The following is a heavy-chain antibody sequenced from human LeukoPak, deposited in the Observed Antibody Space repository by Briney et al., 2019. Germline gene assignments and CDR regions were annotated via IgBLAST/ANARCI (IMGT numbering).Heavy chain of an antibody. CDR3: AKALSIVGATFFDY. V-gene: IGHV3-23*01. CDR2: ISGSGGST. J-gene: IGHJ4*02. Sequence: TGGSLRLPCAASGFTFSSYAMSWVRQAPGKGLEWVSAISGSGGSTYYADSVKGRFTISRDNSKNTLYLQMNSLRAEDTAVYYCAKALSIVGATFFDYWGQGTLVTVSS. D-gene: IGHD1-26*01. CDR1: GFTFSSYA.